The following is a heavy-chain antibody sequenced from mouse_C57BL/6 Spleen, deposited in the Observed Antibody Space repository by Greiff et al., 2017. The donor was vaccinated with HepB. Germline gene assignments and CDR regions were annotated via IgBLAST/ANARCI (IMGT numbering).Heavy chain of an antibody. J-gene: IGHJ4*01. V-gene: IGHV5-4*01. D-gene: IGHD5-1*01. CDR1: GFTFSSYA. CDR3: AREYLPGGYAMDY. Sequence: EVMLVESGGGLVKPGGSLKLSCAASGFTFSSYAMSWVRQTPEKRLEWVATISDGGSYTYYPDNVKGRFTISRDNAKNNLYLQMSHLKSEDTAMYYCAREYLPGGYAMDYWGQGTSVTVSS. CDR2: ISDGGSYT.